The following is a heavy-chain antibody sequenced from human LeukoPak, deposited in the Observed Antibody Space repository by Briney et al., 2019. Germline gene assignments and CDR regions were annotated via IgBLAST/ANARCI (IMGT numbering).Heavy chain of an antibody. J-gene: IGHJ4*02. V-gene: IGHV3-7*01. CDR3: ATQRDGDYVD. CDR1: GFTFSSYW. Sequence: PGGSLRLSCAASGFTFSSYWMSWVRQAPGKGLEWVANIKKDGSEKFYVDSVKGRFSISRDNAKNSLYLQMDSLRAEDTAVYYCATQRDGDYVDWGQGTLVTVSP. CDR2: IKKDGSEK. D-gene: IGHD4-17*01.